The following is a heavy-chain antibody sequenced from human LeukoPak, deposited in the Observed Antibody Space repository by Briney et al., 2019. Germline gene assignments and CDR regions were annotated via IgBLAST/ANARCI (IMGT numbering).Heavy chain of an antibody. CDR1: GFTFSSYS. CDR3: ARDYCSGGSCYSLPGY. Sequence: GGSLRLSCAASGFTFSSYSMNWVRQAPGKGLEWISYISSSSSTIYYADSVKGRFTISRDNSKNTLYLQMNSLRTEDTAVYYCARDYCSGGSCYSLPGYWGQGTLVTVSS. J-gene: IGHJ4*02. D-gene: IGHD2-15*01. V-gene: IGHV3-48*01. CDR2: ISSSSSTI.